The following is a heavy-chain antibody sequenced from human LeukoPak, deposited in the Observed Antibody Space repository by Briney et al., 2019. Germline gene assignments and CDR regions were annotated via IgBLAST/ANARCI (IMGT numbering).Heavy chain of an antibody. V-gene: IGHV3-74*01. J-gene: IGHJ1*01. Sequence: PGGSLRLSCAASGFTFSSYWMHWVRQAPGKGLVWVSRIKGDGNTNYADCAKGRFTISRDNAKNTVSLQMNSLRAEDTGVYYCASAPSEIGGYYPEYFRHWGQGTLVTVSS. CDR1: GFTFSSYW. CDR2: IKGDGNT. D-gene: IGHD3-22*01. CDR3: ASAPSEIGGYYPEYFRH.